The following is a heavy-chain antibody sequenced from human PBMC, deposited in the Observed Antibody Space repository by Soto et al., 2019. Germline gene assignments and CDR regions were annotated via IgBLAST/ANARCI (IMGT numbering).Heavy chain of an antibody. J-gene: IGHJ6*02. CDR3: ASSDAAAGTLYYYYGMDV. D-gene: IGHD6-13*01. V-gene: IGHV1-8*01. CDR2: MNPNSGNT. CDR1: GYTFTSYA. Sequence: VSSKDSGYTFTSYAINSVRHATGQGLEWMGWMNPNSGNTGYAQKFQGRVTMTRNTSISTAYMELSSLRSEDTAVYYCASSDAAAGTLYYYYGMDVWGQGTTVTVSS.